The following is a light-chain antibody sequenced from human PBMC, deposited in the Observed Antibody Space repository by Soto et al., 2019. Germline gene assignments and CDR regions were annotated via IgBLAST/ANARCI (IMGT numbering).Light chain of an antibody. J-gene: IGKJ5*01. CDR1: QSVINY. V-gene: IGKV3-11*01. CDR2: DAS. Sequence: EIVLTQSPATLYLSPGERATLSCRASQSVINYLAWYQQKPGQTPRLLIYDASTRATGIPARFSGSGSGTDFTLTISSLEPEDFAVYYCQQYNNWPITFGQGTRLEIK. CDR3: QQYNNWPIT.